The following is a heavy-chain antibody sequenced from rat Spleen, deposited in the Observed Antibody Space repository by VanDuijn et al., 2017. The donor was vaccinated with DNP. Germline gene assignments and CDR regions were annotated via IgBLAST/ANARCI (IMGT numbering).Heavy chain of an antibody. CDR2: INSAGST. V-gene: IGHV3-3*01. CDR1: GYSITSNY. CDR3: ARGDILRSFDY. D-gene: IGHD1-6*01. Sequence: EVQLQESGPGLVKPSQSLSLTCSVTGYSITSNYWGWIRKFPGNKLEWMGYINSAGSTHYNPSLKSRISITRDTSKNQFFLQVNSVTTEDTATYYCARGDILRSFDYWGQGVMVTVSS. J-gene: IGHJ2*01.